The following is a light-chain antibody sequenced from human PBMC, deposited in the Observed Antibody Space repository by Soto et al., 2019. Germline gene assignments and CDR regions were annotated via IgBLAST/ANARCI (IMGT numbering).Light chain of an antibody. Sequence: QSVLTQPPSVSGAPGQRVTISCTGSSSNIGAGYDVHWYQQLPGTAPKLLIYGNSNRPSGVPDRFSGSKSGTSASLAITGLQAEDEADYYCQSYASSLSGCVFGGGTKVTVL. CDR1: SSNIGAGYD. CDR2: GNS. V-gene: IGLV1-40*01. CDR3: QSYASSLSGCV. J-gene: IGLJ3*02.